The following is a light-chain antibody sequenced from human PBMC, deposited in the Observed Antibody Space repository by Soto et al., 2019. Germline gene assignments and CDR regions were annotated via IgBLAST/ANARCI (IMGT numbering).Light chain of an antibody. Sequence: IQMTQSPSSLSASVGDRVTITCRASQGISSWLAWYQRKPGKAPNLLIYAASSLQSGVPSRFSGSGSGTEFTLTISSLQPEDFATYYCQQANSFPLTFGGGTKVEIK. V-gene: IGKV1-12*01. CDR2: AAS. CDR1: QGISSW. J-gene: IGKJ4*01. CDR3: QQANSFPLT.